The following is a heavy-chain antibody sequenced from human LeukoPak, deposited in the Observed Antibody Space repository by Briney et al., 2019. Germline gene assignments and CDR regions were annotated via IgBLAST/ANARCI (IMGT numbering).Heavy chain of an antibody. Sequence: ASVKVSCKASGYTFTSYDINWVRQATGQGLEWMGWMNPNSGNTGYAQKFQGRVTMTRNTSIRTAYMELSSLRSEDTAVYYCARIARDYCDSSGYLYGMDVWGQGTTVTVSS. J-gene: IGHJ6*02. CDR1: GYTFTSYD. CDR2: MNPNSGNT. D-gene: IGHD3-22*01. CDR3: ARIARDYCDSSGYLYGMDV. V-gene: IGHV1-8*01.